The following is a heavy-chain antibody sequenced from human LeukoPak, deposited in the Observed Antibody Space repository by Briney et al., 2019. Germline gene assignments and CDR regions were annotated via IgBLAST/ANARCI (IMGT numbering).Heavy chain of an antibody. J-gene: IGHJ6*03. Sequence: SVKVSCKASGGTFSSYAISWVRQAPGQGLEWMGGIIPIFGTANYAQKFQGRVTITTDESTSTAYMQLSSLRSEDTAVYYCTREYGGADYYYMDVWGKGTTVTVSS. CDR1: GGTFSSYA. CDR3: TREYGGADYYYMDV. D-gene: IGHD4-23*01. CDR2: IIPIFGTA. V-gene: IGHV1-69*05.